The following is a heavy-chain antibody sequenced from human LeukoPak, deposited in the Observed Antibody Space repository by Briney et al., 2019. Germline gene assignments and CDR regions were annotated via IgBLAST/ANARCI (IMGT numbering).Heavy chain of an antibody. CDR2: ISAYNGNT. Sequence: ASVKVSFKASGYTFTIYGISWVRQAPGQGREGMGWISAYNGNTNYAQKLQGRVTMTTDTSTSTAYMELRSLRSDDTAVYYCARVIVESEYYYDSSGYRANWFDPWGQGTLVTVSS. CDR3: ARVIVESEYYYDSSGYRANWFDP. CDR1: GYTFTIYG. D-gene: IGHD3-22*01. V-gene: IGHV1-18*01. J-gene: IGHJ5*02.